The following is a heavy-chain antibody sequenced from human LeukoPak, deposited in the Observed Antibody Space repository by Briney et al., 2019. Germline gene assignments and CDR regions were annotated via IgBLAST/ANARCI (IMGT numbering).Heavy chain of an antibody. CDR1: GGSISSGGYY. D-gene: IGHD3-10*01. CDR2: IYHSGST. J-gene: IGHJ4*02. Sequence: PSETLSLTCTVSGGSISSGGYYWRWIRQPPGKGLEWIGYIYHSGSTYYNPSLKSRVTISVDTSKNQFSLKLSSVTAADTAVYYCARDGGSGSSIWGQGTLVTVSS. V-gene: IGHV4-30-2*01. CDR3: ARDGGSGSSI.